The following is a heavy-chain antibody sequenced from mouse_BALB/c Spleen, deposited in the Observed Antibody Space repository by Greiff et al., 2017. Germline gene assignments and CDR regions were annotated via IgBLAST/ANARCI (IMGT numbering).Heavy chain of an antibody. V-gene: IGHV5-4*02. Sequence: EVKLMESGGGLVKPGGSLKLSCAASGFTFSDYYMYWVRQTPEKRLEWVATISDGGSYTYYPDSVKGRFTISRDNAKNNLYLQMSSLKSEDTAMYYCARGWDYFDYWGQGTTLTVSS. D-gene: IGHD1-1*02. CDR1: GFTFSDYY. CDR3: ARGWDYFDY. J-gene: IGHJ2*01. CDR2: ISDGGSYT.